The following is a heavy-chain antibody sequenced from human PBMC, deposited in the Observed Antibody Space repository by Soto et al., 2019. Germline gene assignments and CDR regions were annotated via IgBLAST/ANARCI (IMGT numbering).Heavy chain of an antibody. J-gene: IGHJ6*03. CDR1: GFTFSSYA. CDR3: AKDEYQPYYYYMDV. V-gene: IGHV3-23*01. D-gene: IGHD2-2*01. Sequence: GVSLRLSCAASGFTFSSYAMSWVRQAPGKGLEWVSAISGSGGSTYYADSVKGRFTISRDNSKNTLYLQMNSLRAEDTAVYYCAKDEYQPYYYYMDVWGKGTTVTVSS. CDR2: ISGSGGST.